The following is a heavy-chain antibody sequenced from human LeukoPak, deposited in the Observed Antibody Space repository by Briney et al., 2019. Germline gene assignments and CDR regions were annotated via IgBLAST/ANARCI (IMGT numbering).Heavy chain of an antibody. Sequence: GGALRLSCAASGFTFDDYAMHWVRQAPGKGLEWVSLISWDGGSTYYADSVKGRFTISRDNSKNSLYLQMNSLRAEDTALYYCAKGDTVVTPYPHYWAQGTLVTVSS. V-gene: IGHV3-43D*03. CDR1: GFTFDDYA. J-gene: IGHJ4*02. CDR2: ISWDGGST. CDR3: AKGDTVVTPYPHY. D-gene: IGHD4-23*01.